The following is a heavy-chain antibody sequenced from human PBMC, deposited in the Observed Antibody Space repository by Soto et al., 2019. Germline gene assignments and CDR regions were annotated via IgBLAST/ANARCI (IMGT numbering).Heavy chain of an antibody. CDR3: VRLRYCSSTNCHRFDP. CDR2: IYYSGST. D-gene: IGHD2-2*02. J-gene: IGHJ5*02. CDR1: GGSISSSGYY. Sequence: QVQLQESGPGLVKPSQTLSLTCTVSGGSISSSGYYWSWIRQHSGKGLEWIGHIYYSGSTYYNPSLKSRVTISVDTSKNQFSLKLSSVTAADTAVYYCVRLRYCSSTNCHRFDPWGQGTLVTVSS. V-gene: IGHV4-31*03.